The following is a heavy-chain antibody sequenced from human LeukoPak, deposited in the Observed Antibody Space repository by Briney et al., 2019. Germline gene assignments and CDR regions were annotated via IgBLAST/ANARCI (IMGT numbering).Heavy chain of an antibody. D-gene: IGHD3-22*01. J-gene: IGHJ4*02. CDR2: ISGGGGST. CDR3: ARDKGDYHTSGSLFVF. V-gene: IGHV3-23*01. Sequence: GGSLRLSCAASGFIFSNYGMNWVRQALGKGLEWVSTISGGGGSTYYADSVKGRFTISRDNSKNTLYLQVNSLRAEDTAVYYCARDKGDYHTSGSLFVFGGQGALVTVSS. CDR1: GFIFSNYG.